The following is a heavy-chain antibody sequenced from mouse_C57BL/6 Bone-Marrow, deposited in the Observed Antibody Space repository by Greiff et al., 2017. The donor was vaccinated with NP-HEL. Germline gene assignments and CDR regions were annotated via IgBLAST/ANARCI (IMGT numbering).Heavy chain of an antibody. CDR1: GYTFTSYW. CDR2: IYPSDSET. V-gene: IGHV1-61*01. J-gene: IGHJ1*03. Sequence: QVQLQQPGAELVRPGSSVKLSCKASGYTFTSYWMDWVKQRPGQGLEWIGNIYPSDSETHYNQKFKDKATLTVDKSSSTAYMQLSSLTSEDSAVYYCASRPDYGRGYWYFDVWGTGTTVTVSS. CDR3: ASRPDYGRGYWYFDV. D-gene: IGHD1-1*01.